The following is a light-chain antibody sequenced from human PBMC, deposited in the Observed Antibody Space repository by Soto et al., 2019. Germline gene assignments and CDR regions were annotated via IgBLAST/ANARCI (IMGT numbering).Light chain of an antibody. CDR1: QSISSY. CDR3: QQSYSTPVT. CDR2: AAS. V-gene: IGKV1-39*01. Sequence: DIQMSQSPSSLSASVGDRVTSTCRASQSISSYLNWYQQKPAKAPKLLIYAASSLQSGVPSRFSGSGSGTDFTLTISSLQPEDFATDYCQQSYSTPVTFGQGTKVDIK. J-gene: IGKJ1*01.